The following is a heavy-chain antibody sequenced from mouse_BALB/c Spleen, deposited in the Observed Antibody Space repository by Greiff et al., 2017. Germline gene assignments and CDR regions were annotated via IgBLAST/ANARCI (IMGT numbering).Heavy chain of an antibody. CDR3: ARFDYDYFAY. CDR1: GYSITSDYA. Sequence: VQLVESGPGLVKPSQSLSLTCTVTGYSITSDYAWNWIRQFPGNKLEWMGYISYSGSTSYNPSLKSRISITRDTSKNQFFLQLNSVTTEDTATYYCARFDYDYFAYWGQGTLVTVSA. CDR2: ISYSGST. D-gene: IGHD2-4*01. J-gene: IGHJ3*01. V-gene: IGHV3-2*02.